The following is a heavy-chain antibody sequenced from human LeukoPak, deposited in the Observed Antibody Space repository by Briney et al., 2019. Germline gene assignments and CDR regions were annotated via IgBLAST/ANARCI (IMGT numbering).Heavy chain of an antibody. J-gene: IGHJ4*02. V-gene: IGHV4-4*09. CDR3: ARGQAPAAGV. Sequence: PSETLSLTRTVSGGSISSYYWSWIRQPPGKGLEWIGYIYTSGSTNYNPSLKSRVTISVDTSKNQFSLKLSSVTAADTAVYYCARGQAPAAGVWGQGTLVTVSS. CDR2: IYTSGST. D-gene: IGHD2-15*01. CDR1: GGSISSYY.